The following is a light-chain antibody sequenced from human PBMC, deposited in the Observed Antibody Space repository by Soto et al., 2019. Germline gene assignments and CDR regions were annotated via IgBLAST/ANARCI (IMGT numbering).Light chain of an antibody. CDR1: QTVLYSSNNKHL. Sequence: DIVMTQSPDSLAVSLGERATINCKSSQTVLYSSNNKHLIAWYQQKPGQPPKLLIYCASTRESGVPARFSGSWSGTDFSITITRMHAEDVAVYDCEQYYSAPGTIGQGTKVDSK. CDR2: CAS. V-gene: IGKV4-1*01. CDR3: EQYYSAPGT. J-gene: IGKJ1*01.